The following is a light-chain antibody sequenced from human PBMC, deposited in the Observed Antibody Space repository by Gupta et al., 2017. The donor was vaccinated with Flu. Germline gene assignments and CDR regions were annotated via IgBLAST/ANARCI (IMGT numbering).Light chain of an antibody. V-gene: IGLV2-8*01. Sequence: QSALTQPPSASGSPGQSVTISCTGTSSDVGGHNYVSWYQQHPGKAPKLMIFEVSKRPSGVPDRFSGSKSGNTASLTVSGLQADDEADYYCSSYASSNIVFGTGTKVTV. CDR2: EVS. J-gene: IGLJ1*01. CDR3: SSYASSNIV. CDR1: SSDVGGHNY.